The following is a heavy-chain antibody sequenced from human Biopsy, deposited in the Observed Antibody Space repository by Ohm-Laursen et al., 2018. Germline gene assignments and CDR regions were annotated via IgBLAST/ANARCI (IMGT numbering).Heavy chain of an antibody. CDR3: AKVSPTILSSFDY. Sequence: SLRLSCSASGFTFSTYAMGWVRQAPGKGLEWVSSITSSGASTDFADSVKGRFTISRDNSKNTLYLQMNSLRAEDTAVYYCAKVSPTILSSFDYWGQGTLVTVSS. J-gene: IGHJ4*02. D-gene: IGHD3-9*01. CDR2: ITSSGAST. V-gene: IGHV3-23*01. CDR1: GFTFSTYA.